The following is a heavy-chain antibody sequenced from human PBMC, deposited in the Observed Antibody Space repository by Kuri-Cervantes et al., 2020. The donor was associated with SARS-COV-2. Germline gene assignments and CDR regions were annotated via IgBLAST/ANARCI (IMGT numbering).Heavy chain of an antibody. J-gene: IGHJ5*02. CDR3: ASERWELSWFDP. Sequence: GESLKISCAASGFTFSSYWMHWVRQAPGKGLVWVSRINSDGSSTSYADSVKGRFTISRDNAKNTLYLQMNSLRAEDTAVYYSASERWELSWFDPWGQGTLVTVSS. CDR2: INSDGSST. CDR1: GFTFSSYW. V-gene: IGHV3-74*01. D-gene: IGHD1-26*01.